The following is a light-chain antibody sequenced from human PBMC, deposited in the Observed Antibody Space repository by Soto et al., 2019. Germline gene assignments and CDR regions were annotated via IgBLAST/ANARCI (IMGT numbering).Light chain of an antibody. CDR2: DAS. CDR3: QQRSNWPYT. V-gene: IGKV3-11*01. Sequence: EIVLTQSPATLSLSPGERATLSCRASQSVSSYLAWYQQKPGQAPRLLIYDASNRATGIPARFSGSGSGTDFILTISRLEPEDFAVYYCQQRSNWPYTFGQGTKLEIK. CDR1: QSVSSY. J-gene: IGKJ2*01.